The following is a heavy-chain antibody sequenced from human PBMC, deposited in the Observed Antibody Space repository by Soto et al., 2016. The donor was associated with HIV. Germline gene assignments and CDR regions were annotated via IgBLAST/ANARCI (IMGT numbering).Heavy chain of an antibody. CDR2: MNPNSGNT. CDR1: GYTFTSYH. Sequence: QVQLVQSGAEVKKPGASVKVSCKASGYTFTSYHISWVRQATGQGLEWMIWMNPNSGNTGYAQKFQGRVTITRNTSISTAYMELSSLRSEDTAVYYCARGIGSSWLGDAFDIWGQGTMVTVSS. J-gene: IGHJ3*02. CDR3: ARGIGSSWLGDAFDI. V-gene: IGHV1-8*03. D-gene: IGHD6-13*01.